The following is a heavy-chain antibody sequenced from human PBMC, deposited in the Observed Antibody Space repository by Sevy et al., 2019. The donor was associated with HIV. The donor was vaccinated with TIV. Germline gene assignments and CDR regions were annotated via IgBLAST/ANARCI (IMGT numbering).Heavy chain of an antibody. V-gene: IGHV3-33*01. CDR2: IWSDGAYQ. CDR1: GFTFSNYA. D-gene: IGHD3-22*01. Sequence: GGSLRLSCAATGFTFSNYAMHWVRQAPGKGMEWVEIIWSDGAYQYHGDSVKGRLTSPRDNSKNTLYLQMNNVRVEDTAVYYCARGGYYYDNAAYYALDSWGQGTLVTVSS. J-gene: IGHJ4*02. CDR3: ARGGYYYDNAAYYALDS.